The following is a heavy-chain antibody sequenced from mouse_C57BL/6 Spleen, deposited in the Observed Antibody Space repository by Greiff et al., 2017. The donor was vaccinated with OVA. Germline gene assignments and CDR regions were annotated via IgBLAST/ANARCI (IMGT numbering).Heavy chain of an antibody. CDR3: AIEKLRYLFAY. Sequence: QVQLQQPGAELVKPGASVKVSCKASGYTFTSYWMHWVKQRPGQGLEWIGRIHPSDSDTNYNQKFKGKATLTVDKSSSTAYMQLSSLTSEVSAVYYCAIEKLRYLFAYWGQGTLVTVSA. V-gene: IGHV1-74*01. CDR1: GYTFTSYW. D-gene: IGHD1-1*01. J-gene: IGHJ3*01. CDR2: IHPSDSDT.